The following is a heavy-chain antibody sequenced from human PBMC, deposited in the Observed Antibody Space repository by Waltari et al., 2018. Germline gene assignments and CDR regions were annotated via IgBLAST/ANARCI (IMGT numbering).Heavy chain of an antibody. J-gene: IGHJ4*02. Sequence: QVQLVQSGSELKKPGASVKVSCKASGYTFTSYAMNWVRQAPGQGLEWMGGINTNTGNPTYAQGFTGRFVFSLDTSVSTAYLQISSLKAEDTAVYYCARPATMVQGVPEYLFDYWGQGTLVTVSS. CDR2: INTNTGNP. CDR1: GYTFTSYA. CDR3: ARPATMVQGVPEYLFDY. D-gene: IGHD3-10*01. V-gene: IGHV7-4-1*02.